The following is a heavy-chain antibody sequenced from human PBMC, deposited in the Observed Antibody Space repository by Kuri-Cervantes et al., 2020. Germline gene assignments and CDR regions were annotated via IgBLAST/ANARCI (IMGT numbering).Heavy chain of an antibody. J-gene: IGHJ4*02. CDR1: GFTVSSYA. D-gene: IGHD6-13*01. CDR2: ISGSGGST. V-gene: IGHV3-23*01. CDR3: ARDRSSWYRFDY. Sequence: LSLTCAASGFTVSSYAMSWVRQAPGKGLEWVSAISGSGGSTYYADSVKGRFTISRDNAKNSLYLQMNSLRAEDTAVYYCARDRSSWYRFDYWGQGTLVTVSS.